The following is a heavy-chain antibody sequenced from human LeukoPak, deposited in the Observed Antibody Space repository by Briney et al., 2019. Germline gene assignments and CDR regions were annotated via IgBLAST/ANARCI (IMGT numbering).Heavy chain of an antibody. CDR1: GGSISSGGYS. J-gene: IGHJ4*02. CDR2: IYHSGST. D-gene: IGHD6-13*01. Sequence: SQTLSLTCAVSGGSISSGGYSWSWIRQPPGKGLEWIGYIYHSGSTYYNPSLKSRVTISVDRSKNQFSLKLSSVTAADTAVYYCARVNGYLEFWYYFDYWGQGTLVTVSS. CDR3: ARVNGYLEFWYYFDY. V-gene: IGHV4-30-2*01.